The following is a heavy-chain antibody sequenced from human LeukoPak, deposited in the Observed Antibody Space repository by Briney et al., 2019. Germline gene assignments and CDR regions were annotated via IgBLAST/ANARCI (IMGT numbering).Heavy chain of an antibody. J-gene: IGHJ3*02. CDR1: GFTFSGYG. Sequence: PGKSLRLSCAASGFTFSGYGMHWLRQAPGKGLEWVALISYDGSNKYYADSVKGRFTISRDNSKNTLYLQMNSLRAEDTAVYYCAKDQGSYDFWSGHSLGPIWGQGTMVTVSS. V-gene: IGHV3-30*18. CDR3: AKDQGSYDFWSGHSLGPI. D-gene: IGHD3-3*01. CDR2: ISYDGSNK.